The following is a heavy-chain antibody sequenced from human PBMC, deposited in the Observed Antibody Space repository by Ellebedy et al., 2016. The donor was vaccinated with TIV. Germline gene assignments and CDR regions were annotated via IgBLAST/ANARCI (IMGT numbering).Heavy chain of an antibody. J-gene: IGHJ2*01. Sequence: LRLSXTVSAASISSYYWSWIRQLPGKGLEWIGYIYYSGSTNYNPSLKSRVTISVDTSKNQFSLKLSSVTAADTAVCYCARALGRFYGSGATYFDLWGRGTLVTVSS. CDR1: AASISSYY. V-gene: IGHV4-59*01. CDR3: ARALGRFYGSGATYFDL. D-gene: IGHD3-10*01. CDR2: IYYSGST.